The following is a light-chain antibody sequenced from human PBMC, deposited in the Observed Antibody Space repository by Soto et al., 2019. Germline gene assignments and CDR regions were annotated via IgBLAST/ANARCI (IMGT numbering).Light chain of an antibody. J-gene: IGLJ1*01. CDR1: SSDIGGYNY. CDR2: DVS. V-gene: IGLV2-14*03. Sequence: QSVLTQPASVSGSPGQSITLSCTGTSSDIGGYNYVSWYQQLPGKVPKLIIYDVSNRPSGVSDRFSGSKSGNAASLTISGLQADDEADYYCSSYTSTSTLYVFGTGTKLTVL. CDR3: SSYTSTSTLYV.